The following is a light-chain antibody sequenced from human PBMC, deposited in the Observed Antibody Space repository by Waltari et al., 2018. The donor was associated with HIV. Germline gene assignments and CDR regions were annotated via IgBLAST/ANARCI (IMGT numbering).Light chain of an antibody. J-gene: IGLJ3*02. CDR3: TSYVSSSTPE. V-gene: IGLV2-14*01. CDR1: TTTGRDPPY. Sequence: QSALTQPASVSGSPGQSITVSCSGPTTTGRDPPYVSWYQHHPGKAPKPILYEVSRRPSGVSNRFSGSKSGNTASLTISGLLPDDEAEYFCTSYVSSSTPEFGGGTKLTVL. CDR2: EVS.